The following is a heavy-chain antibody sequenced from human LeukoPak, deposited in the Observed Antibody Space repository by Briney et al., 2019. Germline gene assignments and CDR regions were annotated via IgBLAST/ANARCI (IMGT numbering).Heavy chain of an antibody. V-gene: IGHV4-30-2*01. Sequence: SETLSLTCAVSGGSMSSGGYSWSWIRQPPGKGLQFIGYIYHSGTTYYDPSLRSRLTISVDRAENQLSLTPTSVTAADTAIYYCAKMSSASNWFDPWGQGILVTVSS. CDR3: AKMSSASNWFDP. CDR2: IYHSGTT. J-gene: IGHJ5*02. CDR1: GGSMSSGGYS. D-gene: IGHD6-19*01.